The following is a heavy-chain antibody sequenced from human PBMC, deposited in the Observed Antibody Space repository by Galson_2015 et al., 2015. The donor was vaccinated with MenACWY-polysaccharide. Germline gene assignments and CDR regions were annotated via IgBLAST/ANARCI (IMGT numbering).Heavy chain of an antibody. CDR2: ISKSGDSI. V-gene: IGHV3-11*01. CDR3: ARGHYGLDV. J-gene: IGHJ6*02. CDR1: GFSLGALY. Sequence: SLRLSCEAYGFSLGALYMSWIRQAPGKGLEWLSYISKSGDSIYYGDSVKGRFAISRDNAKNSLYLQLSSLEVEDTAIYYCARGHYGLDVWGQGTTVTVSS.